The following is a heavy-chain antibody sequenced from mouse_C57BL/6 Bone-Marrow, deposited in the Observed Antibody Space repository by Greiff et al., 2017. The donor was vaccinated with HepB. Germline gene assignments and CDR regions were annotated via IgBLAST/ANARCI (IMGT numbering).Heavy chain of an antibody. CDR1: GYTFTSYW. Sequence: QVQLQQPGAELVKPGASVKLSCKASGYTFTSYWMHWVKQRPGQGLEWIGMIHPNSGSTNYNEKFKSKATLTVDKSSSTAYMQLSSLTSEDSAVYYCARKARQLRGNVDYWGQGTTLTVSS. CDR3: ARKARQLRGNVDY. V-gene: IGHV1-64*01. J-gene: IGHJ2*01. CDR2: IHPNSGST. D-gene: IGHD3-2*02.